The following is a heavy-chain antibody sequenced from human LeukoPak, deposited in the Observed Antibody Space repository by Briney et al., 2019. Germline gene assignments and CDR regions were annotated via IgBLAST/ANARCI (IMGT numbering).Heavy chain of an antibody. CDR3: ARFQGQLRNKYSFDY. CDR1: GGSISSGGYY. CDR2: THYNGNT. J-gene: IGHJ4*02. D-gene: IGHD2-2*01. V-gene: IGHV4-31*03. Sequence: SETLSLTCTVSGGSISSGGYYWSWIRQHPGKGPEWIGYTHYNGNTYYNPSLKSRVTISVDTSKNQFSLKLSSVTAADTAVYYCARFQGQLRNKYSFDYWGQGTLVTVSS.